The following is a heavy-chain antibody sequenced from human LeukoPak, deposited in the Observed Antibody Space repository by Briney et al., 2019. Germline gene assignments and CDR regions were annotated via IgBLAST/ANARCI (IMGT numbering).Heavy chain of an antibody. V-gene: IGHV4-30-4*01. D-gene: IGHD3-3*01. Sequence: SETLSLTCTVSGVSISSGDYYWSWIRQPPGKGLEWIGYFYFSESTFYNPSLRSRVTISGDTSKNQLSLKLNSVTAADTAVYYCARATTFHNWFNPWGQGTLVTVSS. CDR1: GVSISSGDYY. CDR3: ARATTFHNWFNP. CDR2: FYFSEST. J-gene: IGHJ5*02.